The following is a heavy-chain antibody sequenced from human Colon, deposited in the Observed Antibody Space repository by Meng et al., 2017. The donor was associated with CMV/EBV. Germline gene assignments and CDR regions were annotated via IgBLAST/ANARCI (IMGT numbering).Heavy chain of an antibody. J-gene: IGHJ6*02. Sequence: YDGNSVRQANGQGVERVGWQKPNSGNTGYAKKGQARATMTSNTSISTTYMELSSVGSEDTARYYCAGAAGGGSRWGGGNYYYYGMDVWGQGTTVTVSS. CDR2: QKPNSGNT. D-gene: IGHD3-16*01. CDR1: YD. CDR3: AGAAGGGSRWGGGNYYYYGMDV. V-gene: IGHV1-8*01.